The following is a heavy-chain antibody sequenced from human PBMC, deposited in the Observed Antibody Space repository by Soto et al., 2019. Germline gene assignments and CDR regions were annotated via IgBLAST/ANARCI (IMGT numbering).Heavy chain of an antibody. D-gene: IGHD2-15*01. CDR1: GGSISSGGYS. V-gene: IGHV4-30-2*01. Sequence: PSETLSLTCAVSGGSISSGGYSWSWIRQPPGKGLEWIGYIYHSGSTYYNPSLKSRVTISVDRSKNQFSLKLSSVTAADTAVYYCARSRLLNNLFDPWGQGTLVTVSS. CDR2: IYHSGST. CDR3: ARSRLLNNLFDP. J-gene: IGHJ5*02.